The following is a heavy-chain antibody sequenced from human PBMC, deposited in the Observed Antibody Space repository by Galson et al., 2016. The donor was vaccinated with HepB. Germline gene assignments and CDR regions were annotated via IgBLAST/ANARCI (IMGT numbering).Heavy chain of an antibody. CDR2: ISGYDGST. CDR3: AKSGDGNWFET. V-gene: IGHV1-18*04. J-gene: IGHJ5*02. CDR1: GYTFTAFG. Sequence: SVKVSCKASGYTFTAFGLAWVRQAPGQGLEWMGWISGYDGSTDYAQNLQARITMTTDTSTTTAYMEVRSLRYDDTAVYYCAKSGDGNWFETWGQGTLVIVSS. D-gene: IGHD5-24*01.